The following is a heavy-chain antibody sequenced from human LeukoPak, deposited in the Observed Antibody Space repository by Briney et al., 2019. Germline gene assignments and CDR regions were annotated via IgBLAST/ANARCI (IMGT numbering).Heavy chain of an antibody. CDR1: GGSISSSSYY. Sequence: PSETLSLTCTVSGGSISSSSYYWGWIRQPPGKGLEWIGSIYYSGSTYYNPSLKSRVTISVGTSKNQFSLKLSSVTAADTAVYYCARHNNEPYCSSTSCYPYYFDYWGQGTLVTVSS. CDR2: IYYSGST. CDR3: ARHNNEPYCSSTSCYPYYFDY. V-gene: IGHV4-39*01. D-gene: IGHD2-2*01. J-gene: IGHJ4*02.